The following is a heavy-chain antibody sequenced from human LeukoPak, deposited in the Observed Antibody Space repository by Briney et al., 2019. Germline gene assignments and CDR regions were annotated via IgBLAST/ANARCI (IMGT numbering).Heavy chain of an antibody. CDR1: GYTFTSYG. CDR2: ISAYNGNT. Sequence: ASVKVSCKASGYTFTSYGISWVRQAPGQGLEWMGWISAYNGNTNYAQKLQGRVTMTTDTSTSTAYMELRSLRSDDTAVYYCALSPSYYDSSGYVYYWGQGTLVTVSS. V-gene: IGHV1-18*01. J-gene: IGHJ4*02. D-gene: IGHD3-22*01. CDR3: ALSPSYYDSSGYVYY.